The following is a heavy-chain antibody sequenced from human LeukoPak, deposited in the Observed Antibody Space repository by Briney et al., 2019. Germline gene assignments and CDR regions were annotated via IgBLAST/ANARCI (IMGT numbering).Heavy chain of an antibody. CDR1: GGPFSGYY. CDR3: AREPTKYYYDSSGYAAD. CDR2: INHSGST. D-gene: IGHD3-22*01. J-gene: IGHJ4*02. Sequence: SETLSLTCAVYGGPFSGYYWSWIRQPPGKGLEWIGEINHSGSTNYNPSLKSRVTISVDTSKNQFSLKLSSVTAADTAVYYCAREPTKYYYDSSGYAADWGQGTLVTVSS. V-gene: IGHV4-34*01.